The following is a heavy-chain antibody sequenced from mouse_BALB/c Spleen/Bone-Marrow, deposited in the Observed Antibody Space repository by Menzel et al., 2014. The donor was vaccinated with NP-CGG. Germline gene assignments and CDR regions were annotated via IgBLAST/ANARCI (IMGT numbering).Heavy chain of an antibody. Sequence: ESGPSLVQPSQSLSITCTVSGFSLTSYGVHWVRQSPGKGLEWLGVIWRGGSTDYNAAFMSRLSITKDNSKSQXFFKMNSLQADDTAIYYCAKRGNYGYFDYWGQGTTLTVSS. V-gene: IGHV2-5-1*01. CDR1: GFSLTSYG. J-gene: IGHJ2*01. CDR2: IWRGGST. D-gene: IGHD2-1*01. CDR3: AKRGNYGYFDY.